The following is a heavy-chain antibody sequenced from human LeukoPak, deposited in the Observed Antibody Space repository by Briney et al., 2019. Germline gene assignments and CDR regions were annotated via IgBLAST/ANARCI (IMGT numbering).Heavy chain of an antibody. J-gene: IGHJ4*02. Sequence: PGGSLRLSCAASGFTFSDYYMSWIRQAPGKGLEWVSYISSSGSTIYYADSVKGRFTISRDNAKNSLYLQMNSLRAEDTAVYYCATRSELKTDLTDWGQGTLVTVSS. CDR2: ISSSGSTI. D-gene: IGHD1-14*01. CDR3: ATRSELKTDLTD. V-gene: IGHV3-11*01. CDR1: GFTFSDYY.